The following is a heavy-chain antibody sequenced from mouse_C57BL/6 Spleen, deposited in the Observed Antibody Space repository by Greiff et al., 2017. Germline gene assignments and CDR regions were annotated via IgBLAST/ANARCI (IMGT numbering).Heavy chain of an antibody. V-gene: IGHV1-52*01. Sequence: QVQLQQPGAELVRPGSSVKLSCKASGYTFTSYWMHWVKQRPIQGLEWIGNIDPSDSETHYNQKFKDKATLTVDKSSSTAYMKLSRLTTEESAVYYCARYDEAMDYWGQGTSVTVSS. CDR3: ARYDEAMDY. D-gene: IGHD2-3*01. J-gene: IGHJ4*01. CDR1: GYTFTSYW. CDR2: IDPSDSET.